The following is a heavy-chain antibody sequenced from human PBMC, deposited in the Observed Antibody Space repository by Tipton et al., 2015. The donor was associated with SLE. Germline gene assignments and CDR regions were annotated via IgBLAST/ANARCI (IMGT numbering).Heavy chain of an antibody. CDR3: VKDRAEGYV. D-gene: IGHD1-14*01. CDR2: IYYSGST. CDR1: GGSISSSSYY. V-gene: IGHV4-39*02. J-gene: IGHJ6*02. Sequence: LRLSCTVSGGSISSSSYYWGWIRQPPGKGLEWIGSIYYSGSTYYNPSLKSRVTISVDTSKNQFSLKLSSVTAADTAVYYCVKDRAEGYVWGQGTTVTVSS.